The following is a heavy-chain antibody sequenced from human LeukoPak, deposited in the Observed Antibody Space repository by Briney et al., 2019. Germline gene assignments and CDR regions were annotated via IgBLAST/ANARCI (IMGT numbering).Heavy chain of an antibody. CDR2: IYYSGST. CDR3: ARFHPYYGMDV. CDR1: GGSISSYY. Sequence: MSSETLSLTCTVSGGSISSYYWSWIRQPPGKGLEWIGYIYYSGSTNYNPSLKSRVTISVDTSKNQFSLKLSSVTAADTAVYYCARFHPYYGMDVWGQGTTVTVSS. V-gene: IGHV4-59*01. J-gene: IGHJ6*02.